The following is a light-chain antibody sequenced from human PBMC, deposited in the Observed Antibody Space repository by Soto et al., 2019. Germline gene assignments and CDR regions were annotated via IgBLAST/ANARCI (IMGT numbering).Light chain of an antibody. CDR1: QTVTNK. Sequence: EIVMTQSPATLSVSPGERVVLSCRATQTVTNKLAWYQQKHGQAPRLLIYDASIRATGIPARFSGSGSGTEFTLTISSLQSEDFVLYYCQQYNSWPFTFGGGTKVEIK. J-gene: IGKJ4*01. CDR3: QQYNSWPFT. CDR2: DAS. V-gene: IGKV3-15*01.